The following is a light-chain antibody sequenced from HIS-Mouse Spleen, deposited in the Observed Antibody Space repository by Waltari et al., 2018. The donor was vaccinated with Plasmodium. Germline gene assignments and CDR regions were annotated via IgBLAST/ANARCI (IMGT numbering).Light chain of an antibody. CDR3: CSYAGSSSVV. CDR1: SSDVGSYNL. Sequence: QSALTQPASVSGSPGQSITISCTGTSSDVGSYNLVSWYQQHPGKAPKFMIYEGSKRPLGVSKRCAGSKAGNTASMTSAGLQAEDEADYYCCSYAGSSSVVFGGGTKLTVL. V-gene: IGLV2-23*01. J-gene: IGLJ2*01. CDR2: EGS.